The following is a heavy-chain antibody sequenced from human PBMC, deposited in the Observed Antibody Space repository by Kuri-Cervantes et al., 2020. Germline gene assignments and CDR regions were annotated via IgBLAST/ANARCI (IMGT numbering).Heavy chain of an antibody. J-gene: IGHJ4*02. CDR3: ARQGYDFLTISSSYTSFDY. CDR1: GGSISSYY. CDR2: IYYSGST. V-gene: IGHV4-59*08. D-gene: IGHD2-2*02. Sequence: SETLSLTCTVSGGSISSYYWSWIRQPPGKGLEWIGYIYYSGSTNYNPSLKSRVTISVDTSKNQFSLKLSSVTAADTAVYYCARQGYDFLTISSSYTSFDYWGQGTLVTVSS.